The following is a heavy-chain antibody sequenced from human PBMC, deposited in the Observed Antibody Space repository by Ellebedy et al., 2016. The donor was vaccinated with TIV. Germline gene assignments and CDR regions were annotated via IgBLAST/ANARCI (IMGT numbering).Heavy chain of an antibody. D-gene: IGHD2-15*01. CDR3: ASQHGSAWMEYYFDY. CDR1: GFTVSSNY. Sequence: PGGSLRLSCAASGFTVSSNYMSWVRQAPGKGLEWVPVIYTGGSTYYPDSVKGRFTISRDSSKNTLYLQMNSLRADDTAVYYCASQHGSAWMEYYFDYWGQGTLVTVSS. V-gene: IGHV3-53*01. CDR2: IYTGGST. J-gene: IGHJ4*02.